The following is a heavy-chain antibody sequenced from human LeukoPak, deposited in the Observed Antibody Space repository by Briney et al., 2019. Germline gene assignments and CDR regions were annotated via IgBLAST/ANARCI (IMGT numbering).Heavy chain of an antibody. Sequence: RGSLSLSRAASGFTPSRYSMEGVRQAPGKGLVWVSRIDGDGSSTNYADSVKGRFTISRDNAKNTLYLQMNSLRAEDTAVYYCSTKYSFYSYYWGQGTLVTVSS. D-gene: IGHD5/OR15-5a*01. CDR1: GFTPSRYS. CDR2: IDGDGSST. J-gene: IGHJ4*02. V-gene: IGHV3-74*01. CDR3: STKYSFYSYY.